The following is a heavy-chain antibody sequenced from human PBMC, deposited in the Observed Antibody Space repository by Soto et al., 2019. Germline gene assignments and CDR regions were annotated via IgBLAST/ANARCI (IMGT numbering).Heavy chain of an antibody. CDR2: IYHSGST. Sequence: LSLTCAVSGGSISSGGYSWSWIRQPPGKGLEWIGYIYHSGSTYYNPSLKSRVTISVDRSKNQFSLKLSSVTAADTAVYYCARNIYSYGPYNWFDPWGQGTLVTVSS. V-gene: IGHV4-30-2*01. D-gene: IGHD5-18*01. J-gene: IGHJ5*02. CDR1: GGSISSGGYS. CDR3: ARNIYSYGPYNWFDP.